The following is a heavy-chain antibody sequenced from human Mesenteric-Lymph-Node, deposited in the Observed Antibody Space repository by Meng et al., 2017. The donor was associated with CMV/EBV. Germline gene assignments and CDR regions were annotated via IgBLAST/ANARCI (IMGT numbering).Heavy chain of an antibody. CDR2: ISSGGDNM. CDR1: GFTFSYYY. CDR3: AREYYYSLDY. D-gene: IGHD3-10*01. J-gene: IGHJ4*02. Sequence: GESLKISCAASGFTFSYYYMSWIRQAPGKGLEWVSYISSGGDNMDYADSMRGRFTISRDNFKNSLYLQLNSLRAEDTAVYYCAREYYYSLDYWGQGTLVTVSS. V-gene: IGHV3-11*01.